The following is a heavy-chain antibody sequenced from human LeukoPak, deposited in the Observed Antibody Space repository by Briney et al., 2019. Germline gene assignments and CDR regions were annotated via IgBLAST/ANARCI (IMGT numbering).Heavy chain of an antibody. V-gene: IGHV1-24*01. CDR1: GYTLTELS. CDR3: ATKSLSGYSYGSFDY. Sequence: ASVKVSCKVSGYTLTELSMHWVRQAPGKGLEWMGGFDPEDGETIYAQKFQGRVTMTEDTSTDTAYMELSSLRSEDTVVYYCATKSLSGYSYGSFDYWGQGTLVTVSS. D-gene: IGHD5-18*01. CDR2: FDPEDGET. J-gene: IGHJ4*02.